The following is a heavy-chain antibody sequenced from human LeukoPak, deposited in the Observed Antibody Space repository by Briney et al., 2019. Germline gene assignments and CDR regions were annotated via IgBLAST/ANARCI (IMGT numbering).Heavy chain of an antibody. CDR1: GGTFSSYA. CDR3: ATDRGTVTTFDY. V-gene: IGHV1-69*04. J-gene: IGHJ4*02. Sequence: SVKVSCKASGGTFSSYAISWVRQSPGQRLEWMGRIIPILGIANYAQKFQGRVTITADKSTITAYMELSSLRSEDTAVYYCATDRGTVTTFDYWGQGTLVTVSS. CDR2: IIPILGIA. D-gene: IGHD4-17*01.